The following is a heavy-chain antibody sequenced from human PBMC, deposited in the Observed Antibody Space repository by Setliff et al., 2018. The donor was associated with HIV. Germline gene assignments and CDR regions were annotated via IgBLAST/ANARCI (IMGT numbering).Heavy chain of an antibody. V-gene: IGHV3-48*04. CDR1: GFTFSSYG. J-gene: IGHJ6*03. D-gene: IGHD1-26*01. CDR2: ISGSRTTI. Sequence: LRLSCAASGFTFSSYGMTWVRQAPGKGLEWVSYISGSRTTIYYADSVKGRFTISRDNAKNSLFLQMNTLRAEDTAVYYCARDQWVGATADYYYYMDVWGKGTTVTVSS. CDR3: ARDQWVGATADYYYYMDV.